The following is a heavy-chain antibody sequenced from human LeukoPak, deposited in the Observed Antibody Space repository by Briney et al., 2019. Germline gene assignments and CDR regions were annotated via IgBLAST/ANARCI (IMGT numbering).Heavy chain of an antibody. J-gene: IGHJ3*02. CDR3: ARDQAPSFSGGHYDAFDI. CDR1: GFTFSNYW. V-gene: IGHV3-7*01. Sequence: GGSLRLSCAASGFTFSNYWMTWLRQAPGRGLEWVANIRQDGGTKYYVDSVKGRFTISRDNAMNSLYLQMNSLRAEDTAVYYCARDQAPSFSGGHYDAFDIWGQGTVVTVSS. D-gene: IGHD1-26*01. CDR2: IRQDGGTK.